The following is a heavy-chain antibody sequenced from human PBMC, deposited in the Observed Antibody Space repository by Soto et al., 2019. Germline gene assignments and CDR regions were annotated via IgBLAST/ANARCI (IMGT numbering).Heavy chain of an antibody. J-gene: IGHJ4*02. D-gene: IGHD1-20*01. CDR2: ISSSSSYI. CDR1: GFTFSSYS. Sequence: EVQLVESGGGLVKPGGSLRLSCAASGFTFSSYSMNWVRQAPGKGLEWVSSISSSSSYIYYADSVKGRFTISRDNAKNSLYLQMNSLRAEDTAVYYCARVITGTTYYFDYWGQGTLVTVSS. CDR3: ARVITGTTYYFDY. V-gene: IGHV3-21*01.